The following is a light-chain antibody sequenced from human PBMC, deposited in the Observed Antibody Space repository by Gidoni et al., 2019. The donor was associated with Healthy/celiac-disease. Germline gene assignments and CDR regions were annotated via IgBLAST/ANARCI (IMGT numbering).Light chain of an antibody. CDR1: QSGSSSY. J-gene: IGKJ2*01. CDR2: DAS. Sequence: IVLTQSPGTLSLSPGERATLSCSASQSGSSSYLAWYQQKPGQAPRLLIYDASSRATGIPDRFSGSGSGTDFTLTISRLEPEDFAVYYCQQYGSSPYTFGQGTKLEIK. V-gene: IGKV3-20*01. CDR3: QQYGSSPYT.